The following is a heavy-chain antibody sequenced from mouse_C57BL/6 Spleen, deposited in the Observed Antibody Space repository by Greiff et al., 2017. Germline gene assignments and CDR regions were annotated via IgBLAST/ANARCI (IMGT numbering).Heavy chain of an antibody. CDR1: GYSFTDYN. J-gene: IGHJ4*01. CDR3: ARSYYGSSSYAMDY. Sequence: VQLQQSGPELVKPGASVKISCKASGYSFTDYNMNWVQQSNGKSLEWIGVINPNYGTTSYNQKFKGKATLTVDQSSSTAYMQLNSLTSEDSAVYYCARSYYGSSSYAMDYWGQGTSVTVSS. CDR2: INPNYGTT. V-gene: IGHV1-39*01. D-gene: IGHD1-1*01.